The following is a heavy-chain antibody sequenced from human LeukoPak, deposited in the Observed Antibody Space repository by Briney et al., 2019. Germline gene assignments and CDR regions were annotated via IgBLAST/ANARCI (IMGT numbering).Heavy chain of an antibody. V-gene: IGHV1-46*01. Sequence: ASVKVSCKASGYAFTSYYMHWVRQAPGQGLEWMGIINPSGGSTSYAQKFQGRVTVTRDTSTSTVYMELSSLRSEDTAVYYCARDRDYGDYVEYFDYWGQGTLVTVSS. CDR2: INPSGGST. J-gene: IGHJ4*02. CDR3: ARDRDYGDYVEYFDY. D-gene: IGHD4-17*01. CDR1: GYAFTSYY.